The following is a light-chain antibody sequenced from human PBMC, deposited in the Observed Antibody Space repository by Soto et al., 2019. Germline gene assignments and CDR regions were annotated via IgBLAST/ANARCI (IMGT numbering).Light chain of an antibody. CDR3: PRYHCWRT. Sequence: VMTQSPATLSVTPREKATLSCRASQSGSNNLAWFQQKPGQVLRRLIYGASNRATGVSARFSGSGSGTGFTLTISFLQSEDYAVDSCPRYHCWRTFAQGTNV. CDR1: QSGSNN. J-gene: IGKJ1*01. CDR2: GAS. V-gene: IGKV3-15*01.